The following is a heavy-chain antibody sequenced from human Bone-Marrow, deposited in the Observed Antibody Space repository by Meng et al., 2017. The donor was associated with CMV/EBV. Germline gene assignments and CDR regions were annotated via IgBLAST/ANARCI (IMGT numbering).Heavy chain of an antibody. CDR3: AKDRGGSGSYEVDY. J-gene: IGHJ4*02. CDR2: IRYVGSNK. Sequence: GESLKLSCAASGFTFNSYGIHWVRQAPGKGLEWVAFIRYVGSNKYYADSVKGRFTISRDNSKNTLYLQMNSLRAEDTAVYYCAKDRGGSGSYEVDYWGQGTLVTVSS. D-gene: IGHD3-10*01. CDR1: GFTFNSYG. V-gene: IGHV3-30*02.